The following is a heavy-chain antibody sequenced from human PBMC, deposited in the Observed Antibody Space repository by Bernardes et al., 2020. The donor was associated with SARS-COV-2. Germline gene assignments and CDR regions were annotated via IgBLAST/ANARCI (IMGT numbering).Heavy chain of an antibody. V-gene: IGHV5-51*01. CDR3: ARHGTGWRSSADY. Sequence: ESLKISCKGSGYIFTTYWIVWVRQMPGKGLEWMGFIYPSDSNTRYSPSFQGQVTISADKSINTAYLQWSSLKASDTAMYYCARHGTGWRSSADYWGQGTLVTVSS. CDR1: GYIFTTYW. D-gene: IGHD6-19*01. CDR2: IYPSDSNT. J-gene: IGHJ4*02.